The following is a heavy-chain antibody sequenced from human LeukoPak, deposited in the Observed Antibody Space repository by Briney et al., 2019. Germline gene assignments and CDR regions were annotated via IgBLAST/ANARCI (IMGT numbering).Heavy chain of an antibody. Sequence: ASVKVSCKASGGTFSSYAISWVRQAPGQGLEWMGSIIPIFGTAIYAQKFQGRVTITAVESTRTAYMELNSLKSEDTAVYYCAQGLYGRQWLTQFHAFDIWGQGTMVTVSS. V-gene: IGHV1-69*13. CDR3: AQGLYGRQWLTQFHAFDI. D-gene: IGHD6-19*01. J-gene: IGHJ3*02. CDR1: GGTFSSYA. CDR2: IIPIFGTA.